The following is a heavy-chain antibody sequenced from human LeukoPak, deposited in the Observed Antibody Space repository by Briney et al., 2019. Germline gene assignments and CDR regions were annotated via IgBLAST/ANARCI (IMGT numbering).Heavy chain of an antibody. V-gene: IGHV3-74*03. Sequence: GGSLRLSCAASGFTFSSYWMHWVRQAPGKGLVWVSRINSGGSSIMYADSVKGRFTISRDNAKSTLYLQMNSLRAEDTAVYYCARDLDFSGYSIFDYWGEGTLVTVSS. CDR3: ARDLDFSGYSIFDY. J-gene: IGHJ4*02. D-gene: IGHD3-22*01. CDR1: GFTFSSYW. CDR2: INSGGSSI.